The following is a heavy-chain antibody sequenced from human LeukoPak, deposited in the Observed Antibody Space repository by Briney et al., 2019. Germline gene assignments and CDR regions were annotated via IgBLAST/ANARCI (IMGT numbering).Heavy chain of an antibody. CDR1: GFIFGNYA. CDR2: SGSGGGT. D-gene: IGHD5-18*01. CDR3: AKAHSVSAPGCFDP. Sequence: PGGSLRLSCAASGFIFGNYAVSWVRQAPGKGLEWVSGSGSGGGTYYANSVKGRFTISRDNSKNTLYLQMNSLRAEDTARYYCAKAHSVSAPGCFDPWGQGTLVTVSS. V-gene: IGHV3-23*01. J-gene: IGHJ5*02.